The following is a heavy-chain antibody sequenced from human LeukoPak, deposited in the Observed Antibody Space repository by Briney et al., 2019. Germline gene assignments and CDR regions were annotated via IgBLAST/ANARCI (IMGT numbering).Heavy chain of an antibody. Sequence: AASVKVSCKASGYTFTSYGISWVRQAPGQGLEWIGWISAYNGNTNYAQKLQGRVTLTTDTSTSTAYMELRSLRSDDTAVYYCARDHRLRIAAAGYYYYGMDVWGQGTTVTVSS. D-gene: IGHD6-13*01. V-gene: IGHV1-18*01. CDR3: ARDHRLRIAAAGYYYYGMDV. CDR2: ISAYNGNT. J-gene: IGHJ6*02. CDR1: GYTFTSYG.